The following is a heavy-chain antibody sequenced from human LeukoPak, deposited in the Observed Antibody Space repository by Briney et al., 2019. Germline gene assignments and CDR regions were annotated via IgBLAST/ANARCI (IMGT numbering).Heavy chain of an antibody. CDR3: ANRYSSGWYVLSFDY. CDR1: GFTFSSYA. J-gene: IGHJ4*02. V-gene: IGHV3-23*01. D-gene: IGHD6-19*01. Sequence: GGSLRLSCAASGFTFSSYAMSWVRQAPGKGLGWVSAISGSGGSTYYADSVKGRFTISRDNSKNTLYLQMNSLRAEDTAVYYCANRYSSGWYVLSFDYWGQGTLVTVSS. CDR2: ISGSGGST.